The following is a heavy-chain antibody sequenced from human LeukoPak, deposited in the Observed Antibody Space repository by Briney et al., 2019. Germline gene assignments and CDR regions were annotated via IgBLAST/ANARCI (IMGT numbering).Heavy chain of an antibody. Sequence: SETLSLTCAVYGGSFSAYNWSWIRQPPGKGLEWIGQINHSGSTNYNPSLKSRVTISVDTSNNQFSLKLSSVTAADTAVYYCTGEDYDILTGDLCWGQGTLVTVSS. V-gene: IGHV4-34*01. J-gene: IGHJ4*02. CDR1: GGSFSAYN. CDR2: INHSGST. D-gene: IGHD3-9*01. CDR3: TGEDYDILTGDLC.